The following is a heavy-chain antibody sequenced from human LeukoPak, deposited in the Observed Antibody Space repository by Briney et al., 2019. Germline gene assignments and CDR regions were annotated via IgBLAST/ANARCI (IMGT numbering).Heavy chain of an antibody. CDR2: ISGSGGST. CDR1: GFTFSSYA. D-gene: IGHD1-26*01. Sequence: GGSLRLSCAASGFTFSSYAMSWVRQAPGKGLEWVSAISGSGGSTYYADSVKGRFTISRDNSKNTPYLKMNSLRAEDTAVYYCAKGHGWEASYYYYYMDVWGKGTTVTISS. V-gene: IGHV3-23*01. J-gene: IGHJ6*03. CDR3: AKGHGWEASYYYYYMDV.